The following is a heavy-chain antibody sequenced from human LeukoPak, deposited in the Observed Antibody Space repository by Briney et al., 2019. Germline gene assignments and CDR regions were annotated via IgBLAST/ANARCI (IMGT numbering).Heavy chain of an antibody. V-gene: IGHV4-39*01. CDR1: GGSISSSSSY. D-gene: IGHD2-15*01. J-gene: IGHJ4*02. CDR2: IYYSGST. CDR3: ARRGGGSWYYFDY. Sequence: SETLSLTCTVSGGSISSSSSYWDWIRQPPGKGLEWIGNIYYSGSTNYNAPLKSRVTISVDTSKNQFSLKLSSVTAADTALYYCARRGGGSWYYFDYWGQGTLVTVSS.